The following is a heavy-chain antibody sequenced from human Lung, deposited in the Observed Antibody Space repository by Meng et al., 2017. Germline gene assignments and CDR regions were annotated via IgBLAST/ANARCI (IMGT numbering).Heavy chain of an antibody. CDR1: VYNFPAYY. J-gene: IGHJ4*02. D-gene: IGHD6-25*01. CDR3: ARDEDISAAGKLFGDY. V-gene: IGHV1-2*06. CDR2: INPKSGDT. Sequence: QVRSVHSGAEMTKPGASGKVSCKPSVYNFPAYYLPWVRRAPGQGLEWMGRINPKSGDTHYAQKFQARVTMTGDTSISTAYMELSGLRSDDTAMYYCARDEDISAAGKLFGDYWGQGTPVTVSS.